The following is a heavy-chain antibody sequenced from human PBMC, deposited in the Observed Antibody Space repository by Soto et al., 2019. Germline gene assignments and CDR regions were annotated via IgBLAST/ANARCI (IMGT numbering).Heavy chain of an antibody. V-gene: IGHV3-23*01. CDR3: AKDSPQDSSGAYANFGY. CDR1: GFTFSNYA. J-gene: IGHJ4*02. Sequence: EVQLLESGGGLVQPGGSLRRSCAASGFTFSNYAMSWVRQAPGKGLEWVSAISGSGGGTYYADSVKGRFTIARDNTKNTLYLQMRSLGAEATAVSYCAKDSPQDSSGAYANFGYWGQGTLVTV. D-gene: IGHD6-19*01. CDR2: ISGSGGGT.